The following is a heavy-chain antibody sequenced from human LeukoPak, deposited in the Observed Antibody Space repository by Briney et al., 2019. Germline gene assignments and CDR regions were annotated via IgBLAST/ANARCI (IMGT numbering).Heavy chain of an antibody. CDR3: MTTIWFEGNADLNYSYMDV. Sequence: EPGGSLRLSCVASGFDFNNAWMGWVRQDSGKGLEWLGRIKRNVDGSTTDYAASVKGRFTFSRDDSKDTLYLQMNSLKIADTAVYYCMTTIWFEGNADLNYSYMDVWGRGTTVTVSS. J-gene: IGHJ6*03. V-gene: IGHV3-15*01. CDR1: GFDFNNAW. CDR2: IKRNVDGSTT. D-gene: IGHD3-10*01.